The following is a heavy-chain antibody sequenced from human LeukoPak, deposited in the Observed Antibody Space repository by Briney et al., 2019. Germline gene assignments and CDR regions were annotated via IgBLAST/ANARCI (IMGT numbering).Heavy chain of an antibody. D-gene: IGHD6-13*01. J-gene: IGHJ5*02. Sequence: SETLSLTCAVSGGSISSSNWWSWVRQPPGKGLEWIGEIYHSGSTNYNPSLKSRVTISVDKSKNQFSLKLSSVTAADTAVYYCAREVSSSWPNWFDPWGQGTLVIVPP. CDR1: GGSISSSNW. V-gene: IGHV4-4*02. CDR2: IYHSGST. CDR3: AREVSSSWPNWFDP.